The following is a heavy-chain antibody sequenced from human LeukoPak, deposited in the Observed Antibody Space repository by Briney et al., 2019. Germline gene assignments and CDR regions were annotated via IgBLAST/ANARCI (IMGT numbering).Heavy chain of an antibody. D-gene: IGHD5-12*01. CDR3: ARDSGYDRYNWFDP. CDR1: GASISSHY. J-gene: IGHJ5*02. V-gene: IGHV4-59*11. CDR2: ISYTGST. Sequence: PSETLSLTCSVSGASISSHYWSWIRQPPGKGLEWIGYISYTGSTKYNPSLKSRVTIFLDTSKNQFSLRLSSVTAADTAVYYCARDSGYDRYNWFDPWGQGTLVTVSS.